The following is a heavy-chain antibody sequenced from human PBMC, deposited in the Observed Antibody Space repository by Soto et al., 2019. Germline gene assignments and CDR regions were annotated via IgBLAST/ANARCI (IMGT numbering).Heavy chain of an antibody. CDR1: GFTFRAYW. CDR2: IDQDGSGK. CDR3: ARRREGTGRTLDY. V-gene: IGHV3-7*05. J-gene: IGHJ4*02. D-gene: IGHD1-1*01. Sequence: VHLVESGGGLVQRGGSLRLSCAASGFTFRAYWMSWVRQAPGKGLEWVANIDQDGSGKYYVDSVRVRFTISRDNAHNSLYLQTNSLRDEDTAVYFCARRREGTGRTLDYWGQGTLVTVSS.